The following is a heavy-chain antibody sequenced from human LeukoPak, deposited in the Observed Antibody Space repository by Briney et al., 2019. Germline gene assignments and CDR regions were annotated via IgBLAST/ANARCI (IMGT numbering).Heavy chain of an antibody. CDR2: IYYSGST. CDR1: GGSISSYY. V-gene: IGHV4-59*01. J-gene: IGHJ4*02. D-gene: IGHD3-10*01. Sequence: SETLSLTCTVSGGSISSYYWSWIRQPPGKGLEWIGYIYYSGSTNYNPSLRSRVTISVDRSKNQFSLKLTSVTAADTAVYYCARSHGSGSYYNLNDYWGQGTLVTVSS. CDR3: ARSHGSGSYYNLNDY.